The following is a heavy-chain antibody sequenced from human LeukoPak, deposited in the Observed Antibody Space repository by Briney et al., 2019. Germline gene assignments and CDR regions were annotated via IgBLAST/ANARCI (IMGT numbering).Heavy chain of an antibody. Sequence: PSETLSLTCTVSGDSISSGDYYWSWIRQPAGKGLEWIGRISSSGSTNYNPSLKSRVTMSVDTSKNQFSLKLSSVTAADTAVYYCARDLLGLGGNYFSSGSFYFDYWGQGTLVTVSS. CDR3: ARDLLGLGGNYFSSGSFYFDY. V-gene: IGHV4-61*02. CDR2: ISSSGST. D-gene: IGHD1-26*01. CDR1: GDSISSGDYY. J-gene: IGHJ4*02.